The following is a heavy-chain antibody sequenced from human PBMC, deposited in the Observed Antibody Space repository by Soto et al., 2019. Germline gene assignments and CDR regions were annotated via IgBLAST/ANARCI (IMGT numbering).Heavy chain of an antibody. CDR3: VRDLGYVVNPAAFDI. CDR2: IYYGGST. J-gene: IGHJ3*02. D-gene: IGHD5-12*01. Sequence: QVQLQESGPGLVKPSETLSLTCTVSGGSISSYYWSWIRQPPGKGLEWIGCIYYGGSTTYNPSLTSQVTISIDTSKNQFSLKLHSVTAADTAVYYCVRDLGYVVNPAAFDIWGQGTLVTVSS. V-gene: IGHV4-59*01. CDR1: GGSISSYY.